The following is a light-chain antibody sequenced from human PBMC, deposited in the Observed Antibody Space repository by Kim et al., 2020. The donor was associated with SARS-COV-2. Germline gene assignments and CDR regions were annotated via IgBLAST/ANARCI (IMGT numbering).Light chain of an antibody. V-gene: IGLV2-14*03. CDR1: RSDVGGYNY. CDR2: DVS. Sequence: GQSITISCTGTRSDVGGYNYVSWYQQHRGKAPKLMIYDVSNRPSGVSNRFSGSKSGNTASLTISGLQAEDEADYYCSSYTSSSTVVFGGGTQLTVL. CDR3: SSYTSSSTVV. J-gene: IGLJ2*01.